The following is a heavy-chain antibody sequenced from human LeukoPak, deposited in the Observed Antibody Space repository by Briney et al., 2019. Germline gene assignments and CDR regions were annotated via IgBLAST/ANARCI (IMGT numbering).Heavy chain of an antibody. CDR1: GGSISSSSYY. D-gene: IGHD6-19*01. V-gene: IGHV4-39*01. CDR2: IYYSGST. CDR3: VRLGSGWYFDY. J-gene: IGHJ4*02. Sequence: SETLSLTCTVSGGSISSSSYYWGWIRQPPGKGLEWIGSIYYSGSTYYNPSLKSRVTISVDTSKNQFSLKLSSVTAADTAVYYCVRLGSGWYFDYWGQGTLVTVSS.